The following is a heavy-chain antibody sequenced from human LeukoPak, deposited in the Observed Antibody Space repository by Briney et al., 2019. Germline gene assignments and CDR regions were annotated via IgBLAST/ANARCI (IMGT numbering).Heavy chain of an antibody. D-gene: IGHD6-19*01. V-gene: IGHV3-30*18. Sequence: GGSLRLSCAASGFTFSRYGIHWVRQAPGKGLEWVALISYHGNPKYYGDSVKGRFTISRDNSKNTLYLQMNSLRTEDTAVYYCAKDLSDSSDYWYGELDYWGQGILVTVSS. CDR3: AKDLSDSSDYWYGELDY. CDR1: GFTFSRYG. J-gene: IGHJ4*02. CDR2: ISYHGNPK.